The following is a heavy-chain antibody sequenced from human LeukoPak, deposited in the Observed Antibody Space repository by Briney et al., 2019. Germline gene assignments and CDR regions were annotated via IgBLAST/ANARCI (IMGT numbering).Heavy chain of an antibody. Sequence: PSETLSLTCTVPGGSICSSSYYWGWIRQPPGKGLDYIGSIHYTGSTYYNPSLKSRVTISLDTSKNQFSLKLTSVTAADTAVYYCARGSPYDYWGQGTLVTVSS. CDR1: GGSICSSSYY. V-gene: IGHV4-39*01. CDR2: IHYTGST. CDR3: ARGSPYDY. J-gene: IGHJ4*02.